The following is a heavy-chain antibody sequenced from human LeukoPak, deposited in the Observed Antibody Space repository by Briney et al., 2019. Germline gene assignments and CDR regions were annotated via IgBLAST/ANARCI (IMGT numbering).Heavy chain of an antibody. V-gene: IGHV4-39*01. Sequence: NSSETLSLTCTVSGGSISSSSYSWGWIRQPPGKGLEWIGSIYYSGSTYYNPSLKSRVTISVDTSKNQFSLKLSSVTAADTAVYYCARHLLAAVNPEGYFQHWGQGTLVTVSS. J-gene: IGHJ1*01. CDR2: IYYSGST. CDR1: GGSISSSSYS. D-gene: IGHD6-13*01. CDR3: ARHLLAAVNPEGYFQH.